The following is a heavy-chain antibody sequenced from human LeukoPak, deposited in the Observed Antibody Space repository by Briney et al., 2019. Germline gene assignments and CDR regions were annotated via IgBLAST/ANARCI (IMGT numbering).Heavy chain of an antibody. CDR1: GFTFSSSA. Sequence: SVKVSCKASGFTFSSSAMQWVRQARAQRLEWIGWIVVGSGNTNYAQKFQERVTIKRDMSTSTAYMELSSLRSEDTAVYFCAAGHLGSYAENYFDYWGQGTLVTVSS. D-gene: IGHD1-26*01. CDR3: AAGHLGSYAENYFDY. CDR2: IVVGSGNT. J-gene: IGHJ4*02. V-gene: IGHV1-58*02.